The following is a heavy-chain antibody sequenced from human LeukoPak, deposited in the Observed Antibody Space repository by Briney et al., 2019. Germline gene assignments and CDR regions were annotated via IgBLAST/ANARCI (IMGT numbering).Heavy chain of an antibody. V-gene: IGHV4-61*02. CDR3: ARDSSSWYYYYYMDV. CDR1: GGSISSGSYY. CDR2: IYTSGST. D-gene: IGHD6-13*01. Sequence: PSETLSLTCTVSGGSISSGSYYWSWIRQPAGKGLEWIGRIYTSGSTNYNPSLKSRVTISVDTSKNQFSLKLSSVTAADTAVYYCARDSSSWYYYYYMDVWGKGTTVTISS. J-gene: IGHJ6*03.